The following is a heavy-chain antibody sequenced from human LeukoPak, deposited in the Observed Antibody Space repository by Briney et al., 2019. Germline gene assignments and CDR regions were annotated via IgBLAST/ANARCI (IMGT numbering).Heavy chain of an antibody. CDR3: ARVGGCSSTSCYAGKCYFDY. D-gene: IGHD2-2*01. V-gene: IGHV4-34*01. CDR2: INHSGST. Sequence: SETLSLTCAVYGGSFSGYYWSWIRQPPGKGLEWIGEINHSGSTNYNPSLKSRVTISVDTSKNQFSLKLSSVTAADTAVYYCARVGGCSSTSCYAGKCYFDYWGQGTLVTVSS. J-gene: IGHJ4*02. CDR1: GGSFSGYY.